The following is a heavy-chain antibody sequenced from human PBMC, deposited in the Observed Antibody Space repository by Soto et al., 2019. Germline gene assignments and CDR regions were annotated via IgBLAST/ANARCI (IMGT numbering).Heavy chain of an antibody. D-gene: IGHD2-15*01. CDR3: ARGGGSCYDY. J-gene: IGHJ4*02. V-gene: IGHV4-34*01. CDR1: GGSFSRYY. Sequence: SETLSLTCAVYGGSFSRYYWSWIRQPPGKGLEWIGEINHSGSTNYNPSLKSRVTISVGTSKNQFSLKLSSVTAADTAVHYCARGGGSCYDYWGQGTLVTVSS. CDR2: INHSGST.